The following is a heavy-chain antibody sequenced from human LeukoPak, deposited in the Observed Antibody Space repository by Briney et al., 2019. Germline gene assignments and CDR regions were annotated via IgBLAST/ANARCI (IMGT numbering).Heavy chain of an antibody. D-gene: IGHD3-3*01. CDR3: ARHYPRGTIFGVVIIGWFDP. CDR2: IYPGDSDT. J-gene: IGHJ5*02. V-gene: IGHV5-51*01. CDR1: GYSFTSYW. Sequence: GESLKISSKGSGYSFTSYWIGWVRQMPGKGLEWMGIIYPGDSDTRYSPSFQGQVTISADKSISTSYLKWRSLKASDTAMYYCARHYPRGTIFGVVIIGWFDPWGQGTLVTVSS.